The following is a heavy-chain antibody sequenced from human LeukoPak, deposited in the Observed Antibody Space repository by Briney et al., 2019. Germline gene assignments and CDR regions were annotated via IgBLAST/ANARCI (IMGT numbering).Heavy chain of an antibody. D-gene: IGHD1-1*01. CDR1: GLTFSRDW. Sequence: TGGSLRLSCAAPGLTFSRDWMHWVRQTPGKGLVWVSRINSDGSNTDYADSVKGRFTISRDNAKNTLYLQMNSLRAEDTAVYCCARAENWRIDYWGQGTLVTVSS. CDR3: ARAENWRIDY. V-gene: IGHV3-74*01. CDR2: INSDGSNT. J-gene: IGHJ4*02.